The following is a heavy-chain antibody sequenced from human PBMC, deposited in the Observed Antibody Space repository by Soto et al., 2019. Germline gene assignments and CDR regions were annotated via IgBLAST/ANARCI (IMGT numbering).Heavy chain of an antibody. J-gene: IGHJ4*02. CDR3: ARGHLGITTTGTWYAFDY. D-gene: IGHD2-15*01. Sequence: PSETLSLTCTVSGDSISSYYWTWIRQPPGKGLEYIGYIYYSGRTYYNPSLKSRVTISVDTSKNQFSLKLSSVTAADTAVYYCARGHLGITTTGTWYAFDYWGQGTLVTVTS. CDR2: IYYSGRT. CDR1: GDSISSYY. V-gene: IGHV4-59*01.